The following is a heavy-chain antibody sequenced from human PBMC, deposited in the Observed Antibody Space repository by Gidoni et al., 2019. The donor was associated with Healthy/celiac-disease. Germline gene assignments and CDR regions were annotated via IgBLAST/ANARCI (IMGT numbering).Heavy chain of an antibody. J-gene: IGHJ3*02. CDR1: GFTFSSYA. D-gene: IGHD3-22*01. Sequence: EVQLLESGGGLVQPGGSLILSCAASGFTFSSYAMSWVRQAPGKGLEWVSAISGSGGSTYYADSVKGRFTISRDNSKNTLYLQMNSLRAEDTAVYYCAKGVVIPLDAFDIWGQETMVTVSS. CDR3: AKGVVIPLDAFDI. V-gene: IGHV3-23*01. CDR2: ISGSGGST.